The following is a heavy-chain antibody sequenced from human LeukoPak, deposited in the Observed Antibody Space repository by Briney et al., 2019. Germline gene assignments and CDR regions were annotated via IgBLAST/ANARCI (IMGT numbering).Heavy chain of an antibody. CDR2: IYYSGST. Sequence: PSETLSLTCTVSGGSISNYYWSCARQPPGKGLEWIGYIYYSGSTTYNPSLKSRVTISVDTSKNQFSLKLNAVTAADTAVYYCARRTYFDLWGRGTLVTVSS. CDR3: ARRTYFDL. CDR1: GGSISNYY. J-gene: IGHJ2*01. V-gene: IGHV4-59*08.